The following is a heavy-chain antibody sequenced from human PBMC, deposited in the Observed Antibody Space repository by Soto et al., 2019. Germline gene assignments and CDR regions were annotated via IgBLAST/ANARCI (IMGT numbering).Heavy chain of an antibody. J-gene: IGHJ4*02. CDR2: ISGSGGST. CDR1: GFTFSSYD. D-gene: IGHD3-22*01. CDR3: AKDGYYPVKMYYFDY. V-gene: IGHV3-23*01. Sequence: GSLRLSCAASGFTFSSYDMSWVRQAPGKGLEWVSAISGSGGSTYYADSVKGRFTISRDNSENTLYLQMNSLRAEDTAVYYCAKDGYYPVKMYYFDYWGQGTLVTVSS.